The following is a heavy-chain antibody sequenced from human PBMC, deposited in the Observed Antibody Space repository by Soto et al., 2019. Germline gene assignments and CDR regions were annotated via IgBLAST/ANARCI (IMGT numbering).Heavy chain of an antibody. D-gene: IGHD6-13*01. J-gene: IGHJ3*02. V-gene: IGHV3-23*01. CDR3: AKSHLPYAGNSDAFDI. CDR2: ISGSGGST. CDR1: GFTFSSYA. Sequence: GGSLRLSCAASGFTFSSYAMSWVRQAPGKGLEWVSAISGSGGSTYYADSVKGRFTISRDNSKNTLYLQMNSLRAEDTAVYYCAKSHLPYAGNSDAFDIWGQGTMVTVSS.